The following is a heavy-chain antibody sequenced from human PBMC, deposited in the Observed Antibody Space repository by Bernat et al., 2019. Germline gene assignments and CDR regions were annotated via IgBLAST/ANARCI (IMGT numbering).Heavy chain of an antibody. CDR1: GFTFNSYA. Sequence: EVQLLESGGGLVQPGGSLRLSCAAAGFTFNSYAMSWVRQAPGKGLEWVSRMHGGGGATDYIDSVKGRFTIFRDSSKNTLYLQMSSLRAEDTAVYYCARDDAVGGGFLDYWGQGTLVTVSS. D-gene: IGHD3-3*01. CDR3: ARDDAVGGGFLDY. CDR2: MHGGGGAT. V-gene: IGHV3-23*01. J-gene: IGHJ4*02.